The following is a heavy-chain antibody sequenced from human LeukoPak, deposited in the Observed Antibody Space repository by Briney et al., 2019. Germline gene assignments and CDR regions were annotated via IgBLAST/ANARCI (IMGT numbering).Heavy chain of an antibody. CDR1: GDSVSSNSSS. D-gene: IGHD1-26*01. Sequence: SQTLSLTCVISGDSVSSNSSSWHWIRQSPSRGLEWLGRTYYRSKWYSEFAGSVRGRITINADTSKNQFSLQLYSVTPDDTAVYYCARDAGWEILHAFDIWGQGTMVTVSS. CDR2: TYYRSKWYS. CDR3: ARDAGWEILHAFDI. V-gene: IGHV6-1*01. J-gene: IGHJ3*02.